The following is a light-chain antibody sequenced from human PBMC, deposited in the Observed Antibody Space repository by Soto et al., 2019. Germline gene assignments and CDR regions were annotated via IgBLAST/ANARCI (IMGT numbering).Light chain of an antibody. CDR1: KSVLYSSNNKNY. V-gene: IGKV4-1*01. CDR3: QKYNSALT. CDR2: SAS. J-gene: IGKJ5*01. Sequence: DIVMTQSPDSLAVSLGERATLNCKSSKSVLYSSNNKNYLAWYQQKPGKVPXLLIYSASTLQSGVPSRFSGSGSGTDFTLTISSLQPEYVATYVCQKYNSALTFGQGTRLEIK.